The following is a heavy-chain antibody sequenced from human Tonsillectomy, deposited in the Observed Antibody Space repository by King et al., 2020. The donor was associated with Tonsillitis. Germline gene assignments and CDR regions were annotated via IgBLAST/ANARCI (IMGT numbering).Heavy chain of an antibody. CDR1: GYTFTSYY. CDR3: ARDGGYYGSGSYDY. J-gene: IGHJ4*02. V-gene: IGHV1-46*01. D-gene: IGHD3-10*01. CDR2: IDPSGDST. Sequence: QLVQSGAEVKKPGASVKVSCEASGYTFTSYYMHWVRQAPGQGLEWMGIIDPSGDSTTYAQKFQGRFTMTRDTSTSTVYMDLGSLRSEDTAVYYCARDGGYYGSGSYDYWGQGTLVTVSS.